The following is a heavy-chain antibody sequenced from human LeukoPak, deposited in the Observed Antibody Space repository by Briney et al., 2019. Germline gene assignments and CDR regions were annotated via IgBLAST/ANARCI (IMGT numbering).Heavy chain of an antibody. CDR3: ARIRDGYNDAYDI. D-gene: IGHD5-24*01. CDR2: INPGGDNT. J-gene: IGHJ3*02. CDR1: GYTFTKYY. V-gene: IGHV1-46*01. Sequence: AAVKVSCKASGYTFTKYYIHWVRQAPGQGLEWMGLINPGGDNTNYAQNFQGRVTMTRDTSTSTVYMELSSLRSEDTAIYYCARIRDGYNDAYDIWGQGTVVTVPS.